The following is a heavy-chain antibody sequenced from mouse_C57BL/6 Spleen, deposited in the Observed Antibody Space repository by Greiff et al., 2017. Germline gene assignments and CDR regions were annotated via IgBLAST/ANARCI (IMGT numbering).Heavy chain of an antibody. CDR3: ARDGTGYFDY. V-gene: IGHV1-61*01. J-gene: IGHJ2*01. CDR2: IYPSDSET. D-gene: IGHD4-1*01. Sequence: QVQLQQPGAELVRPGASVKLSCKASGYTFTSYWMDWVKQRPGQGLEWIGNIYPSDSETHYNQKFKDKATLTVDKSSSTAYMQLSSLTSEDSAVYYCARDGTGYFDYWGQGTTLTVSA. CDR1: GYTFTSYW.